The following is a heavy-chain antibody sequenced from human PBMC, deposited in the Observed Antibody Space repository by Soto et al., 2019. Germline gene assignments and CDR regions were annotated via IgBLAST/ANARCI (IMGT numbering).Heavy chain of an antibody. V-gene: IGHV4-34*01. Sequence: QVQLQQWGAGLLKPSETLSLTCAVYGGSFSGYYWSWIRQPPGKGLEWIGEINHSGSTNYNPSLKSRVTISVDTSKNQFSLKLSSVTAADTAVYYCASAIVVVPAASESPTWLDPWGQGTLVTVSS. CDR1: GGSFSGYY. CDR2: INHSGST. CDR3: ASAIVVVPAASESPTWLDP. J-gene: IGHJ5*02. D-gene: IGHD2-2*01.